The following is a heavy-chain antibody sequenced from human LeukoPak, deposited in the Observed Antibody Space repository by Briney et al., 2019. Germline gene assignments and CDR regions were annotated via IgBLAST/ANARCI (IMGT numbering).Heavy chain of an antibody. CDR2: INPDDGDT. Sequence: ASVKVSCKASGYTFTDYYMHWVRQAPGQGAEWMGWINPDDGDTTYAQKFQGRVTMTRDTSISTAHMEVSRLRSDYTAVYYCARANFLYCSSSTCLFDYWGQGTLVTVSS. CDR1: GYTFTDYY. V-gene: IGHV1-2*02. CDR3: ARANFLYCSSSTCLFDY. J-gene: IGHJ4*02. D-gene: IGHD2-2*01.